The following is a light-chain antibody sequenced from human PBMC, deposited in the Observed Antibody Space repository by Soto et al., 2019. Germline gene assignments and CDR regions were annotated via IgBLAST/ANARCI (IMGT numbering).Light chain of an antibody. CDR3: QQYNNWPPWT. J-gene: IGKJ1*01. Sequence: EIVMTQSPATLSVSPGERATLSCRASQSVSSNLAWYQQKPGQAPRLLIYGASTRATGIPARFSGSGSGTEFTLTTSSLLSEDFAVYYCQQYNNWPPWTFGQGTKVEIK. CDR2: GAS. CDR1: QSVSSN. V-gene: IGKV3-15*01.